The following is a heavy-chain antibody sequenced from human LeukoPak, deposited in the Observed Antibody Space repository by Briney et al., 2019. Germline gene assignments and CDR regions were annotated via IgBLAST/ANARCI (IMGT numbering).Heavy chain of an antibody. J-gene: IGHJ5*02. V-gene: IGHV3-7*03. CDR1: GFILSNHW. Sequence: PRGSLRLSCAASGFILSNHWMTWVRQAPGKGPEWVANMNKDGSEKYYVDSVKGRFTISRDTAKNSLYLRMNNLRAEDTALYYCASGPYCTNGVCYGSNWFDPWGQGTLVTVSS. CDR2: MNKDGSEK. D-gene: IGHD2-8*01. CDR3: ASGPYCTNGVCYGSNWFDP.